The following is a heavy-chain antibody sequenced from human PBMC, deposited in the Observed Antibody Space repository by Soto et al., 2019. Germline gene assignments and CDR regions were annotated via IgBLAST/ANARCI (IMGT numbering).Heavy chain of an antibody. D-gene: IGHD7-27*01. V-gene: IGHV4-31*03. Sequence: QVQLQESGPGLVKPSQTLSLTCTVSGDSMGSGGHYYNWIRLLPGKGLEWIGYIYYSGDTHYNPSLRGRVSISIDTSNNQFSLRLISVTAADTALYFCARDKDLEPTVWGYWGQGTQVTVSS. CDR2: IYYSGDT. CDR3: ARDKDLEPTVWGY. CDR1: GDSMGSGGHY. J-gene: IGHJ4*02.